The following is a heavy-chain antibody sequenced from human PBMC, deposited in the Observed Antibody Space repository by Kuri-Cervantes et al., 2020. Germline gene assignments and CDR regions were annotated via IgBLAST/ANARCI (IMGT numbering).Heavy chain of an antibody. CDR3: AKIARGTSDILTT. V-gene: IGHV3-21*01. J-gene: IGHJ5*02. CDR1: GFTFSSYS. CDR2: ISSSSSYI. D-gene: IGHD3-9*01. Sequence: GESLKISCAASGFTFSSYSMNWVRQAPGKGLEWVSSISSSSSYIYYADSVKGRFTISRDNAKNSLYLQMNSLRAEDTAVYYCAKIARGTSDILTTWGQGTLVTVSS.